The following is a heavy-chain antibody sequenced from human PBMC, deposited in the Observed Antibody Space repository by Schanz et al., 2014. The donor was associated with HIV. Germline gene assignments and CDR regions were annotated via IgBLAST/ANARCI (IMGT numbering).Heavy chain of an antibody. J-gene: IGHJ6*02. D-gene: IGHD6-13*01. CDR1: GFTFSSYG. CDR2: IWYDGSKK. Sequence: QVQLVESGGGVVQPGRSLRLSCAASGFTFSSYGMHWVRQAPGKGLEWVAVIWYDGSKKYYADSVKGRFTISRDNSKNTLYLQMNSLRVEDTAVYYCAREIDSSSWSFAGYYYGMDVWGRGTTVTVAS. CDR3: AREIDSSSWSFAGYYYGMDV. V-gene: IGHV3-33*08.